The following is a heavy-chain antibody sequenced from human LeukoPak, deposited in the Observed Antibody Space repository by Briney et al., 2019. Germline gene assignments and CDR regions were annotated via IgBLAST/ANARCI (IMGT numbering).Heavy chain of an antibody. Sequence: GGSLRLSCAASGFTFSSYAMHWVRQAPGKGLEWVAVISYDGSNKYYADSVKGRFTISRDNSKNTLYLQMNSLRAEDTAVYYCARDPGDHSSGWYWIDSWGQGTLVTVSS. V-gene: IGHV3-30*04. D-gene: IGHD6-19*01. J-gene: IGHJ5*01. CDR1: GFTFSSYA. CDR2: ISYDGSNK. CDR3: ARDPGDHSSGWYWIDS.